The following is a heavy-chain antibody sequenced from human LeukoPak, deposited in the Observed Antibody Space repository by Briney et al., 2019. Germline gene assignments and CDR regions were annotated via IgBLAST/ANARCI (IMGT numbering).Heavy chain of an antibody. D-gene: IGHD3-10*01. J-gene: IGHJ4*02. Sequence: GGSLRLSCAASGFTFSSYAMSWVRQAPGKGLEWVSAISGSGGSTYYADSVKGRFTISRDNSKNTLYLQMNSLRAEDTAVYYCAKRITMVRGVTSLYFDYWGQGTLVTVSS. CDR1: GFTFSSYA. CDR3: AKRITMVRGVTSLYFDY. V-gene: IGHV3-23*01. CDR2: ISGSGGST.